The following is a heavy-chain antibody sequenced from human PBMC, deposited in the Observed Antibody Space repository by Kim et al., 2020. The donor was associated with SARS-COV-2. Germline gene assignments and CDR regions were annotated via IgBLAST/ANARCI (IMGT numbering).Heavy chain of an antibody. V-gene: IGHV4-39*01. D-gene: IGHD3-10*01. CDR2: ISYSGTT. CDR1: GASITTYAYN. J-gene: IGHJ5*02. CDR3: ARQPTGFPNWFDA. Sequence: SETLSLTCTVSGASITTYAYNWGWIRQPPGMGLEWIGTISYSGTTYYNLSLNSRVTMSLDTSKNQFSLKLRSGIAADTAVYFCARQPTGFPNWFDAWGQG.